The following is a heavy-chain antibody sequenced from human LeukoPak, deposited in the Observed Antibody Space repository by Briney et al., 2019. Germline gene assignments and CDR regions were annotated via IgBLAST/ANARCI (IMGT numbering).Heavy chain of an antibody. D-gene: IGHD6-19*01. Sequence: GESLEISCKGSGYRFTNYWIGWVRRMPGKGLEWMGIIYPGDSDTRYSPSFQGQVTISADKSISTAYLQWSSLKASDTAMYYCASSPGIAVAGGGWAFDIWGQGTMVTVSS. CDR2: IYPGDSDT. J-gene: IGHJ3*02. V-gene: IGHV5-51*01. CDR3: ASSPGIAVAGGGWAFDI. CDR1: GYRFTNYW.